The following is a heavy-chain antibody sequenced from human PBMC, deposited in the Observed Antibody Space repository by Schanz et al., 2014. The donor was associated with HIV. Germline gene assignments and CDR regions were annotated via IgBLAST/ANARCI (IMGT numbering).Heavy chain of an antibody. J-gene: IGHJ5*02. CDR1: GGSISTGGYY. Sequence: QLQESGPGLVKPSQTLSVTCTVSGGSISTGGYYWAWVRQPPGKGREWIGYIYYSGTTSQSPPLKSRGVRESDTDKDQLSRKRQEGKEEDTAIYYCARQVDFTIDLWGQGTLVTVS. V-gene: IGHV4-30-4*01. CDR2: IYYSGTT. CDR3: ARQVDFTIDL.